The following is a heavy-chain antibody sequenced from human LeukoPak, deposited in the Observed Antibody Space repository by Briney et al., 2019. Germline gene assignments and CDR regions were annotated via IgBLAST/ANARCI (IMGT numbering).Heavy chain of an antibody. V-gene: IGHV1-69*06. CDR2: IIPIFGTA. D-gene: IGHD1-26*01. J-gene: IGHJ4*02. CDR1: GYTFTSYG. Sequence: SVKVSCKASGYTFTSYGISWVRQAPGQGLEWMGGIIPIFGTANYAQKFQGRVTITADKSTSTAYMELSSLRSEDTAVYYCATTSRYSGSLYYFDYWGQGTLVTVSS. CDR3: ATTSRYSGSLYYFDY.